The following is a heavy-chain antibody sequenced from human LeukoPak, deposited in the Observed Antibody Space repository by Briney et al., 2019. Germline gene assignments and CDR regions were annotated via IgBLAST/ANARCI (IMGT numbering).Heavy chain of an antibody. CDR2: MNPNSGNT. V-gene: IGHV1-8*01. J-gene: IGHJ4*02. D-gene: IGHD4-23*01. CDR1: GYTFTSYD. Sequence: ASVKVSCRASGYTFTSYDINWVRQATGQGLEWLGWMNPNSGNTGYAQKFQGRVTMTSDTSIDTAYMELSSLRSEDTAVYYCATELRWKEYWGQGTLVTVSS. CDR3: ATELRWKEY.